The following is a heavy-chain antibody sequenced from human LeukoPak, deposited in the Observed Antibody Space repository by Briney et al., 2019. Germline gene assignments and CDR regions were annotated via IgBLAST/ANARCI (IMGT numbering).Heavy chain of an antibody. D-gene: IGHD3-3*01. CDR2: IYTSEST. CDR3: AREYDFWSGYYTD. Sequence: SETLSLTCTVSGGSISSYYWSWVRQPAGKGLEWIGRIYTSESTNYNPSLKSRVTMSVDTSKNQFSLKLSSVTAADTAVYYCAREYDFWSGYYTDWGQGTLVTVSS. CDR1: GGSISSYY. V-gene: IGHV4-4*07. J-gene: IGHJ4*02.